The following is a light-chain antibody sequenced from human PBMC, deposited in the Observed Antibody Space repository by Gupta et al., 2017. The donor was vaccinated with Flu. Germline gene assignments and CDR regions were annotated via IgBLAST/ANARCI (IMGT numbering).Light chain of an antibody. V-gene: IGKV1-33*01. CDR3: QQYAKCPPSLS. J-gene: IGKJ4*01. Sequence: DIQMTQSPSSLSASAGDRITITCQARQDITNYLNLYQQKPGKDPKLLIYDASNLERGVPSRFSGGGSGTHFSFTISTLQPEDASTYFCQQYAKCPPSLSFGGGTKVEI. CDR2: DAS. CDR1: QDITNY.